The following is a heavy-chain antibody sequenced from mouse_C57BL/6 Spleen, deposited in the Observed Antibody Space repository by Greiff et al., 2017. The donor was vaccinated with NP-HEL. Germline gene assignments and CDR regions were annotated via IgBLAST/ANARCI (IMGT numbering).Heavy chain of an antibody. Sequence: VQLQQSGPELVKPGASVKISCKASGYTFTDYYMNWVKQSHGKSLEWIGDINPNNGGTSYNQKFKGKATLTVDKSSSTAYMELRSLTSEDSAVYYCARDDDYDEDAMDYWGQGTSVTVSS. CDR2: INPNNGGT. CDR3: ARDDDYDEDAMDY. V-gene: IGHV1-26*01. CDR1: GYTFTDYY. D-gene: IGHD2-4*01. J-gene: IGHJ4*01.